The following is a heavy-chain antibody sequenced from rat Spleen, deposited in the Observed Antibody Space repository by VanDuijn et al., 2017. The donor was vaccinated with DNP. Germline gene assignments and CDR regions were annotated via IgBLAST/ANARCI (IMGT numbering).Heavy chain of an antibody. D-gene: IGHD3-6*01. Sequence: EVQLVETGGGLVQPGWSLKLSCAASGFTFSDFPMAWVRQAPNKGLEWVASISHDGGGTFYGDSVKGRFTISRENAKTTLYLQMNSLRSEDTATYYCASFNWPAPWGQGTSVTVSS. V-gene: IGHV5-22*01. CDR2: ISHDGGGT. CDR3: ASFNWPAP. J-gene: IGHJ4*01. CDR1: GFTFSDFP.